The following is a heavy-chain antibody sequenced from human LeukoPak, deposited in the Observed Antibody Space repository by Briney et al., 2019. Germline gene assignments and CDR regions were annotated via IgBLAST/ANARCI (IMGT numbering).Heavy chain of an antibody. J-gene: IGHJ6*03. CDR1: NFIFGNYT. CDR2: ISGGGRSI. D-gene: IGHD6-6*01. V-gene: IGHV3-21*04. CDR3: VRERSVKARQEGGHRYYYFMDV. Sequence: GRSLRLSCAASNFIFGNYTMNWVRQAPGKGLEWVSSISGGGRSIFYADCLKGRFTTSRDNVKNSLFLQMNSLRAEDTGVYFCVRERSVKARQEGGHRYYYFMDVWGNGTTVTVSS.